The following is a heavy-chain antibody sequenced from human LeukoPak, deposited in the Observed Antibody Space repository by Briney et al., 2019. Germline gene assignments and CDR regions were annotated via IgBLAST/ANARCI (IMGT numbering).Heavy chain of an antibody. V-gene: IGHV1-18*01. J-gene: IGHJ5*02. Sequence: ASVKVSCKASGYTFTTYGINWVRQAPGQGLEWMGWISAYNGNTNYAQKLQGRVTMTTDTSTSTAYMELRSLRSDDTAVYYCARDVLAVAGKRWFDPWGQGTLVTVSS. CDR1: GYTFTTYG. D-gene: IGHD6-19*01. CDR3: ARDVLAVAGKRWFDP. CDR2: ISAYNGNT.